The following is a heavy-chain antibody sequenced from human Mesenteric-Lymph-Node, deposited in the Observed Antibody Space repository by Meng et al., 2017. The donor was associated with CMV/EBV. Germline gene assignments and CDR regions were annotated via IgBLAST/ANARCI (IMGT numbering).Heavy chain of an antibody. CDR2: IYYSGST. Sequence: SETLSLTCTVSGASISSYYWTWIRQPPGKGLQWIGYIYYSGSTNYNPSLKSRVTISVDTSKNQFSLKLSSVTAADTAVYYCARGGCTSTGCLNYNWFDPWGQGTLVTVSS. D-gene: IGHD2-2*01. CDR1: GASISSYY. J-gene: IGHJ5*02. CDR3: ARGGCTSTGCLNYNWFDP. V-gene: IGHV4-59*12.